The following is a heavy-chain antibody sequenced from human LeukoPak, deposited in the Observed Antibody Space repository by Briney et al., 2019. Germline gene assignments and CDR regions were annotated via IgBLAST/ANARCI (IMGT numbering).Heavy chain of an antibody. CDR3: ARDDLLLEWSRSYGMDV. Sequence: GGSLRLSCAASGFTFSSYRMSWVRQAPGKGLEWVAVISYDGSNKYYADSVKGRFTISRDNSKNTLYLQMNSLRAEDTAVYYCARDDLLLEWSRSYGMDVWGQVTTVTVSS. CDR1: GFTFSSYR. V-gene: IGHV3-30-3*01. D-gene: IGHD3-3*01. J-gene: IGHJ6*02. CDR2: ISYDGSNK.